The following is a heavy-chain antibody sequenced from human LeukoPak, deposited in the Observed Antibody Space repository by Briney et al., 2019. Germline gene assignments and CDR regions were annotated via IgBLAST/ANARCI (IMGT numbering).Heavy chain of an antibody. D-gene: IGHD6-19*01. Sequence: PSETLSLTCTVSGGSISSGGYYWSWIRQHPGKGLEWIGYIYYSGSTYYNPSLKSRVTIPVDTSKNQFSLKLSSVTAADTAVYYCARDHSGWHYFDYWGQGTLVTVSS. CDR2: IYYSGST. V-gene: IGHV4-31*03. J-gene: IGHJ4*02. CDR1: GGSISSGGYY. CDR3: ARDHSGWHYFDY.